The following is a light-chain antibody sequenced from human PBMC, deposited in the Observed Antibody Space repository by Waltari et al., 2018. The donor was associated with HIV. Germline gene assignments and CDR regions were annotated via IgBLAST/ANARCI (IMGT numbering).Light chain of an antibody. CDR3: ASYTINSTYV. CDR2: EVS. CDR1: TSDIGTYNY. J-gene: IGLJ2*01. V-gene: IGLV2-14*01. Sequence: QSALTQPASVSGSPGQSITISCTGTTSDIGTYNYVSWYQDHPGEAPTFILYEVSNRSSGVSYRFPGSKSDNTASLTSSRLRPEDEADYYCASYTINSTYVFGGGTKLTVL.